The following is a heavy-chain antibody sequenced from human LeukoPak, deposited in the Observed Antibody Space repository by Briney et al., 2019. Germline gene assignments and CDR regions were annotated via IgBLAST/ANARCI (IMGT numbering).Heavy chain of an antibody. D-gene: IGHD3-16*02. Sequence: GASVKVSCKASGYTFTSYYMHWVRQAPGQGLEWMGIINPSGGSTSYAQKFQGRVTMTRDMSTSTVYMELSSLKAEDTAVYYCARGYQIKAFGGVIVRGHYMDVWGKGTTVTVSS. V-gene: IGHV1-46*01. J-gene: IGHJ6*03. CDR1: GYTFTSYY. CDR2: INPSGGST. CDR3: ARGYQIKAFGGVIVRGHYMDV.